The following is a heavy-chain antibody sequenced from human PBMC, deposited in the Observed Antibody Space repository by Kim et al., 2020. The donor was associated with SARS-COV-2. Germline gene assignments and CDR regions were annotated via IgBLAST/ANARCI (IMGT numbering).Heavy chain of an antibody. J-gene: IGHJ5*02. Sequence: GGSLRLSCAASGFMVSKNFMSWVRQAPGKGLEWVSVIYSGGTTFYADSVKGRFSISRDPSRNTVHLQMNSLRVDDTAIYFCARDQFSHGWFDPWGQGIQVTVSS. V-gene: IGHV3-66*01. CDR2: IYSGGTT. CDR3: ARDQFSHGWFDP. CDR1: GFMVSKNF.